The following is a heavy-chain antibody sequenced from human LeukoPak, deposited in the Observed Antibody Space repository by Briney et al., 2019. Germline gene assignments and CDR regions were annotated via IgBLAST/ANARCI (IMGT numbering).Heavy chain of an antibody. V-gene: IGHV3-48*01. J-gene: IGHJ6*03. CDR3: AREDYYYYMDV. Sequence: GGSLRLSCAASGFTFSSYSVNWVRQAPGKGLEWVSYISSSSSTIYYADSVKGRFTISRDNAKNSLYLQMNSLRAEDTAVYYCAREDYYYYMDVWGKGTTVTVSS. CDR1: GFTFSSYS. CDR2: ISSSSSTI.